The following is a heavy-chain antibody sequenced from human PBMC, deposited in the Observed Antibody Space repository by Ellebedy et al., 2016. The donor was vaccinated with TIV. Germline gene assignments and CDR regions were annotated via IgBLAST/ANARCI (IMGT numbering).Heavy chain of an antibody. V-gene: IGHV3-23*01. CDR1: GFTFSNAW. CDR2: MSEYDGRT. D-gene: IGHD3-16*01. CDR3: TKRAEGWGFFDY. Sequence: GESLKISCAASGFTFSNAWMTWVRQAPGKGLEWVSAMSEYDGRTFYADSVKGRFTISRDNSRDTLFLQMNSLRAEDTAVYYCTKRAEGWGFFDYWGQGILVTVSS. J-gene: IGHJ4*02.